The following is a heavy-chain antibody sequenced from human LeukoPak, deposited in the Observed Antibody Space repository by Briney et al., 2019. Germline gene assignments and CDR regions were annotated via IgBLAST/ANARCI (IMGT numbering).Heavy chain of an antibody. V-gene: IGHV4-4*02. J-gene: IGHJ4*02. CDR1: GGSISSSNW. CDR3: ARDRDLLTGYWAMDY. Sequence: SGTLSLTCAVSGGSISSSNWWSWVRQPPGKGLEWIGEIYHSGSTNYNPSLESRVTISVDKSKNQFSLKLSSVTAADTAVYYCARDRDLLTGYWAMDYWGQGTLVTVSS. CDR2: IYHSGST. D-gene: IGHD3-9*01.